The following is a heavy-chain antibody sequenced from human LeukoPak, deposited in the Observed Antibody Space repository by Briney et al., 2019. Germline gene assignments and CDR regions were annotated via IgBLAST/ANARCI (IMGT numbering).Heavy chain of an antibody. Sequence: PGGSLRLSCAASGFTFSSYAMSWVRQAPGKGLEWVSAISGSGGSTYYADSVKGRFTISRDNSKNTLYLQMNSLRAEDTAVYYCARDQWVVVPAAMAFDYWGQGTLVTVSS. V-gene: IGHV3-23*01. CDR1: GFTFSSYA. CDR3: ARDQWVVVPAAMAFDY. D-gene: IGHD2-2*01. CDR2: ISGSGGST. J-gene: IGHJ4*02.